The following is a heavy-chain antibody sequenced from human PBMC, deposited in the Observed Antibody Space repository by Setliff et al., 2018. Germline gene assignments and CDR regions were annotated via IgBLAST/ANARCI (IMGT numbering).Heavy chain of an antibody. Sequence: PGESLKISCAASGFTFSTYALSWVRQAPGKGPEWVSTITGNGNSLYYAGSVKGRFIVSRDNSKNTMYLQLRSLRADDTAIYYCAKDRKNYYDTSGYPDAFDIWGQGTTVTVSS. CDR3: AKDRKNYYDTSGYPDAFDI. D-gene: IGHD3-22*01. CDR1: GFTFSTYA. V-gene: IGHV3-23*01. CDR2: ITGNGNSL. J-gene: IGHJ3*02.